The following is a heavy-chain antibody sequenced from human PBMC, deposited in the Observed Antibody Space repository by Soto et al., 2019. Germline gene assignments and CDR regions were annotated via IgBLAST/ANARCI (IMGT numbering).Heavy chain of an antibody. CDR2: IKSKTDGGTT. Sequence: GSLRLSCAASGFTFINAWMNWVRQAPGKGLEWVGRIKSKTDGGTTDYAAPVKGRFTISRDDSKNTLYLQMNSLKTEDTAVYYCTTSQCSGDRCHSVFYQWGQGTLVTVSS. CDR1: GFTFINAW. CDR3: TTSQCSGDRCHSVFYQ. J-gene: IGHJ4*02. V-gene: IGHV3-15*07. D-gene: IGHD2-15*01.